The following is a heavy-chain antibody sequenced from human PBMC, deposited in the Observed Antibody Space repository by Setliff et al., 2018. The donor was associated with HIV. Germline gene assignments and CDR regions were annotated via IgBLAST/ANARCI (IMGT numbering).Heavy chain of an antibody. D-gene: IGHD1-1*01. Sequence: ASVKVSCKSSGYTFTDYFMQWVRQAPGQGLEWMGWISPDNAKTRSSQKFRGSVTMTRDRSINTAYMEFTGLTSDDTAVYYCARQLSNSFDYWGQGTLVTVSS. V-gene: IGHV1-2*02. CDR3: ARQLSNSFDY. J-gene: IGHJ4*02. CDR2: ISPDNAKT. CDR1: GYTFTDYF.